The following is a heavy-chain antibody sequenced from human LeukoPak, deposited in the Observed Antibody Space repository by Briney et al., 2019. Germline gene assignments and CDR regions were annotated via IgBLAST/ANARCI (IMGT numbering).Heavy chain of an antibody. CDR1: GGSFSGYY. D-gene: IGHD3-16*01. J-gene: IGHJ4*02. Sequence: SETLSLTCAVYGGSFSGYYWSWIRQPPGKGREWIGEINHSGSTNYNPSLKSRVTISVDTSKNQFSLKLSSVTAADTAVYYCARLSLYPSGVVGYWGQGTLVTVSS. V-gene: IGHV4-34*01. CDR2: INHSGST. CDR3: ARLSLYPSGVVGY.